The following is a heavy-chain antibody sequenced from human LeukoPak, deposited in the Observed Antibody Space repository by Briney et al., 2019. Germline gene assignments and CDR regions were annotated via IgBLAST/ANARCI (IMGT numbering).Heavy chain of an antibody. CDR1: GYTFTGYY. Sequence: ASVKVSCKASGYTFTGYYMHWVRQAPGHGLEWMGWINPNSGGTNYAQKFQGRVTMTRDTSISTAYMELSRLRSDDTAVYYCAREELAAGRPFDYWGQGTLVTVSS. J-gene: IGHJ4*02. D-gene: IGHD1-26*01. CDR2: INPNSGGT. CDR3: AREELAAGRPFDY. V-gene: IGHV1-2*02.